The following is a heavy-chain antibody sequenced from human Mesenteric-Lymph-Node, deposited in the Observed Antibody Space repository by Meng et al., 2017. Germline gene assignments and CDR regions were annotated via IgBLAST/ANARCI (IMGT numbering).Heavy chain of an antibody. CDR1: GLSFNSAW. CDR3: FTDHRGDV. J-gene: IGHJ6*02. CDR2: IKSRTDGGTA. V-gene: IGHV3-15*01. Sequence: GESLKISCVASGLSFNSAWMNWARQAPGKGLEWVGRIKSRTDGGTADYAAPVKGRFTILRDDSKNTVFLLLNSLKTDDTATYYCFTDHRGDVWGQGTTVTVSS.